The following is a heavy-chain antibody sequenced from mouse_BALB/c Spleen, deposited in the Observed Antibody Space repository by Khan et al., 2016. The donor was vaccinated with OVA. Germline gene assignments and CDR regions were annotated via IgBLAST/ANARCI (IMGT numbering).Heavy chain of an antibody. Sequence: QVQLQQSGADLVRPGTSVKVSCKASEYAFTNYLIEWVKQRPGQGLEWIGVINPGSGATNYNERLKGKATLTADTSSNTAYMQLSSLTSDDSAVYFCARRSSGYYFTMDYWGQGTSVTVSS. CDR2: INPGSGAT. V-gene: IGHV1-54*01. J-gene: IGHJ4*01. D-gene: IGHD3-1*01. CDR3: ARRSSGYYFTMDY. CDR1: EYAFTNYL.